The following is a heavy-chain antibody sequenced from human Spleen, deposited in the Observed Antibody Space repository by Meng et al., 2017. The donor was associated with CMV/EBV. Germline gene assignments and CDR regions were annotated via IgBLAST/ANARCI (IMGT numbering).Heavy chain of an antibody. CDR2: INPNSGGT. Sequence: ASVKVSCKASGYTFIGYCVHWVRQAPGQGLEWMGWINPNSGGTNYAQKFQGRVTMTRDTSISTAYMELSRLRSDDTAVYYCARGLRVVVVPAASLEGWFDPWGQGTLVTVSS. D-gene: IGHD2-2*01. V-gene: IGHV1-2*02. J-gene: IGHJ5*02. CDR1: GYTFIGYC. CDR3: ARGLRVVVVPAASLEGWFDP.